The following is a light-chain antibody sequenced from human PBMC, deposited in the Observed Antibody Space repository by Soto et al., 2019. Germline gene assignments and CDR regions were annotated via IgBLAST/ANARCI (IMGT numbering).Light chain of an antibody. CDR3: QQFNV. J-gene: IGKJ4*01. CDR2: DAP. CDR1: QGIGSA. V-gene: IGKV1-13*02. Sequence: RVTITCRASQGIGSALAWYQQKPGKAPKLLIYDAPSLESGVPSRFSGSGSGTDFTLTISSLQPEDFATYYCQQFNVFGGGTKVDNK.